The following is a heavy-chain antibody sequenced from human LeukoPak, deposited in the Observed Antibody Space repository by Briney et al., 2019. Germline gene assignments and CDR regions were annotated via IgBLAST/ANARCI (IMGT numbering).Heavy chain of an antibody. V-gene: IGHV3-48*03. D-gene: IGHD4-17*01. CDR3: AKGTNGDYAYHDAFDI. CDR2: ISSSSTI. CDR1: GFTFSSYA. Sequence: HPGTSLRLSCAASGFTFSSYALHWVRQAPGKGLEWVSYISSSSTIYYADSVKGRFTISRDNAKNSLYLQMNSLRAEDMALYYCAKGTNGDYAYHDAFDIWGQGTMVTVSS. J-gene: IGHJ3*02.